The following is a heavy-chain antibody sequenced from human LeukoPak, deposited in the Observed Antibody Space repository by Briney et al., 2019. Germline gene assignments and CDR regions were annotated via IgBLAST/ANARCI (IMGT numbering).Heavy chain of an antibody. CDR2: IKQDGSEK. D-gene: IGHD4-17*01. CDR3: ARLWATVIDWGAFDI. V-gene: IGHV3-7*01. Sequence: GGSLRLSCAVSGFSFSSYWMSWIRKAPGKGREWVAKIKQDGSEKYYVDSVKGRFTISRDNAKNSLYLQMNSLRAEDTAVYYCARLWATVIDWGAFDIWGQGTMITVSS. CDR1: GFSFSSYW. J-gene: IGHJ3*02.